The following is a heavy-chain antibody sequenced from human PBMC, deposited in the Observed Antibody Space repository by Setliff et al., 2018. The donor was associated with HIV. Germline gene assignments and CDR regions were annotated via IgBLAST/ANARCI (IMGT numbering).Heavy chain of an antibody. Sequence: TLSLTCSVSGDSLFTSTYYWGWIRQPPGKRLEWIGSIYYSGNTYYNPSLKSRVTISVDTSKNQFFLNLSSVTATDSAVYYCARLGRPYSGQGWFDPWGQETLVTVSS. D-gene: IGHD5-12*01. J-gene: IGHJ5*02. CDR2: IYYSGNT. CDR3: ARLGRPYSGQGWFDP. CDR1: GDSLFTSTYY. V-gene: IGHV4-39*01.